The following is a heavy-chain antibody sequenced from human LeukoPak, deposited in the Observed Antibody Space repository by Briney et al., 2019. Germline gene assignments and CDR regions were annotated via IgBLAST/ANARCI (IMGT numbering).Heavy chain of an antibody. CDR1: GYTFTSYA. CDR2: INTNTGNP. J-gene: IGHJ1*01. D-gene: IGHD3-10*01. Sequence: ASVKVSCKASGYTFTSYAMNWVRQSPGQGLEWMGWINTNTGNPTYAQGFTGRFVFSLDTSVSTAYLQISSLKAEDTAVYYCARERITMVRGSTWGFQHWGQGTLVTVSS. CDR3: ARERITMVRGSTWGFQH. V-gene: IGHV7-4-1*02.